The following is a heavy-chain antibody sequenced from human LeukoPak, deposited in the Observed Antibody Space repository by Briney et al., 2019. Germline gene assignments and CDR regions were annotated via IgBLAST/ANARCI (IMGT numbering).Heavy chain of an antibody. CDR2: ISSSSSYI. V-gene: IGHV3-21*01. CDR1: GFTFSSYS. Sequence: PGGSLRLSCAASGFTFSSYSMNWVRQAPGKGLEWVSSISSSSSYIYYADSVKGRFTISRDNAKNSLYLQMNSLRAEDTAVYYCARIGEMATIYAFDIWGQGTMVTVSS. CDR3: ARIGEMATIYAFDI. J-gene: IGHJ3*02. D-gene: IGHD5-24*01.